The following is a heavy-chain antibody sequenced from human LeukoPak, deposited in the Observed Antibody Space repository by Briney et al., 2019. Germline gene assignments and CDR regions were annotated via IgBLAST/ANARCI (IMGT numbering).Heavy chain of an antibody. Sequence: GRSLRLSCAASGFSLGDYAMHWVRQAPGKGLAWVSSISWDGGSSVYTDSVKGRFTISRDNAKNPLYLEMNHLRPGDTALYYCVKDRRLDIPLENFDAWGQGTMVTVSS. D-gene: IGHD1-1*01. J-gene: IGHJ3*01. CDR2: ISWDGGSS. CDR1: GFSLGDYA. CDR3: VKDRRLDIPLENFDA. V-gene: IGHV3-9*01.